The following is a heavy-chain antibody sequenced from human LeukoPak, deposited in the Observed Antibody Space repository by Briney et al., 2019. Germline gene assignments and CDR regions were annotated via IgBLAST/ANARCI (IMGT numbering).Heavy chain of an antibody. V-gene: IGHV4-59*01. CDR2: IYYSGST. CDR3: ASGYSSGGDY. CDR1: GGSISSYY. D-gene: IGHD6-25*01. J-gene: IGHJ4*02. Sequence: SETLSLTCTVSGGSISSYYWSWIRQPPRKRLEWIGYIYYSGSTNYNPSLKSRVTISLNTSKKQLSLKLRTVTAADTAVYYCASGYSSGGDYWGQGILVTVSS.